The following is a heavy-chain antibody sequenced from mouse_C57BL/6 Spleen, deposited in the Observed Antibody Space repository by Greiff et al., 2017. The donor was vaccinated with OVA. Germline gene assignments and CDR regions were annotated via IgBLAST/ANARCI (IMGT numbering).Heavy chain of an antibody. V-gene: IGHV1-4*01. CDR3: ARHSSRDAMDY. Sequence: VKLLESGAELARPGASVKMSCKASGYTFTSYTMHWVKQRPGQGLEWIGYINPSSGYTKYNQKFKDKATLTADKSSSTAYMQLSSLTSEDSAVYYCARHSSRDAMDYWGQGTSVTVSS. CDR2: INPSSGYT. J-gene: IGHJ4*01. D-gene: IGHD3-1*01. CDR1: GYTFTSYT.